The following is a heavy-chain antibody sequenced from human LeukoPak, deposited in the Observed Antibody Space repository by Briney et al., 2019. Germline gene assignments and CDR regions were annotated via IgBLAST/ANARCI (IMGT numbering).Heavy chain of an antibody. Sequence: ASVKVSCKASGYTFTGYYMHWVRQAPGQGLEWMGWINPNSGGTNYAQKFQGRVTMTRDTSISTAYMELSRLRSDDTAVYYCASYISGGYQLLKYYFACWGQGSLVTVSS. CDR1: GYTFTGYY. CDR2: INPNSGGT. J-gene: IGHJ4*02. D-gene: IGHD2-2*01. CDR3: ASYISGGYQLLKYYFAC. V-gene: IGHV1-2*02.